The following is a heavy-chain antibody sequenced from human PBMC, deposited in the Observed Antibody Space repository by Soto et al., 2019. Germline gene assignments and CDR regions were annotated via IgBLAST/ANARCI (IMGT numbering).Heavy chain of an antibody. J-gene: IGHJ4*02. D-gene: IGHD6-13*01. CDR1: GYTFSNFW. Sequence: ESLKISFQCSGYTFSNFWIAWVRQLPGKGLEWMGIIYPGDYETRYSPSFHGKVTISADRSIGTAYLQWSSLEASDSAFYFCARSPRSSPYFDYWGQGALVTVSS. CDR3: ARSPRSSPYFDY. V-gene: IGHV5-51*01. CDR2: IYPGDYET.